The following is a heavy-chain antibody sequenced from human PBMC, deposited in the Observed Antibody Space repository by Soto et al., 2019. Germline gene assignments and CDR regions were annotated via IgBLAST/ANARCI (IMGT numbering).Heavy chain of an antibody. J-gene: IGHJ6*02. Sequence: GGSLRLSCAASGFTFSSYGMHWVRQAPGKGLEWVAVISYDGSNKYHADSVKGRFTISRDNSKNTLYLQMNSLRAEDTAVYYCARWHYDILTGYYTEDYYGMDVWGQGTTVTVSS. CDR2: ISYDGSNK. CDR1: GFTFSSYG. V-gene: IGHV3-30*03. D-gene: IGHD3-9*01. CDR3: ARWHYDILTGYYTEDYYGMDV.